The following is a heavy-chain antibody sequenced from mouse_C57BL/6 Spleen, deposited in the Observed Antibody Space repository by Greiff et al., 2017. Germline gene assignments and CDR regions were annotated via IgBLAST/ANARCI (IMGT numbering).Heavy chain of an antibody. CDR2: IYPGDGGT. Sequence: QVQLQQSGPELVKPGASVKISCKASGYAFSRSWMNWVKQRPGKGLEWIGRIYPGDGGTNYNGKFNGKATLTADKASITAYMQLSSLTSEDSAVYFCARGGYYDGCYGDAMDYWGQGTSVTVAS. J-gene: IGHJ4*01. V-gene: IGHV1-82*01. CDR3: ARGGYYDGCYGDAMDY. CDR1: GYAFSRSW. D-gene: IGHD2-3*01.